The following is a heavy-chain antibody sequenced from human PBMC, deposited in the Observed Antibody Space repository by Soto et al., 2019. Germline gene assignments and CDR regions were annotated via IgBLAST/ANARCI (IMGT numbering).Heavy chain of an antibody. D-gene: IGHD2-2*01. Sequence: EASVKVSCKASGYTFTSYAMHWVRQAPGQRLEWMGWINAGNGNTKYSQKFQGRVTITRDTSASTAYMELSSLRSEDTAVYYCARDHRYCSSTSCSDAFDIWGQGTMVTVSS. V-gene: IGHV1-3*01. CDR2: INAGNGNT. CDR3: ARDHRYCSSTSCSDAFDI. CDR1: GYTFTSYA. J-gene: IGHJ3*02.